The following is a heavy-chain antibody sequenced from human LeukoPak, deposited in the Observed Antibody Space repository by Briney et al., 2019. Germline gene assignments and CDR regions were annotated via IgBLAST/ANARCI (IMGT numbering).Heavy chain of an antibody. CDR2: ISSSSSYI. V-gene: IGHV3-21*01. D-gene: IGHD4-11*01. CDR3: ARARGTVTNYYYYYMDV. Sequence: GGSLRLSCAASGFTFSSYSMNWVRQAPGKGLEWVSSISSSSSYIYYADSVKGRFTISRDNAKNSLYLQMNSLRAEDTAVYYCARARGTVTNYYYYYMDVWGKGTTVTISS. CDR1: GFTFSSYS. J-gene: IGHJ6*03.